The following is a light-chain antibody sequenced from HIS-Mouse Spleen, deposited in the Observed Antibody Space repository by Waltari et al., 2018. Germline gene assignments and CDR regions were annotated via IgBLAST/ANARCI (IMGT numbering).Light chain of an antibody. Sequence: SSELTQDPAVSVALGQTVRITCQGDSLRSYYACCYQQKPGQAPVLVIYGKNNRPSGIPDRFSGSSSGNTASLTITGAQAEDEADYYCNSRDSSGNHLKVVFGGGTKLTVL. J-gene: IGLJ2*01. CDR2: GKN. V-gene: IGLV3-19*01. CDR1: SLRSYY. CDR3: NSRDSSGNHLKVV.